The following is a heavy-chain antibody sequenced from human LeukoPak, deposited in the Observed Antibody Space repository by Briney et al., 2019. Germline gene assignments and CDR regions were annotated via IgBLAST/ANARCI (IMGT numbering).Heavy chain of an antibody. CDR2: IRYDGSNK. D-gene: IGHD2-15*01. Sequence: PGGSLRLSCAASGFTFSSYGMHWVRQAPGKGLEWVAFIRYDGSNKYYADSVKGRFTISRDNSKNTLYLQMNSLRAEDTAVYYCAKDRYCSGGSCYSAGPFDYWGQGTLVTVSS. V-gene: IGHV3-30*02. CDR3: AKDRYCSGGSCYSAGPFDY. CDR1: GFTFSSYG. J-gene: IGHJ4*02.